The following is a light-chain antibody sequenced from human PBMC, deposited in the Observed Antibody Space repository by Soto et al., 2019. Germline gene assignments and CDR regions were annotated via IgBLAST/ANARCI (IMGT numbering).Light chain of an antibody. Sequence: TQTPGAAALSKRERATLSCRASQSVSSNYLAWYQQKPGQAPRLLIYGASSRATGIPDRFSGSWSGTDFTLTSSRLEPEDLAVLLCRHYGNLRWPFGQWTK. CDR2: GAS. J-gene: IGKJ1*01. V-gene: IGKV3-20*01. CDR3: RHYGNLRWP. CDR1: QSVSSNY.